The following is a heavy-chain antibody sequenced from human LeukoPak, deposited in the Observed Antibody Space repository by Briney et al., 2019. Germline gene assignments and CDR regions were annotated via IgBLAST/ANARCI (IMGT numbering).Heavy chain of an antibody. D-gene: IGHD3-9*01. V-gene: IGHV1-2*02. CDR1: GYTFTGYY. CDR2: INPNSGGT. Sequence: ASVKVSCKASGYTFTGYYIHWVRQAPGQGLEWMGWINPNSGGTNYAQRFQGRVTMTRDTSISTAYMELSRLRSDDTAVYYCARGISNYDILTGYLVWYFDYWGQGTLVTVSS. CDR3: ARGISNYDILTGYLVWYFDY. J-gene: IGHJ4*02.